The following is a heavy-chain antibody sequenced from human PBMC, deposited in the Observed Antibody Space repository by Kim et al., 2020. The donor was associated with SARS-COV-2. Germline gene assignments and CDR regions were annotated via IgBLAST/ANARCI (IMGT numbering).Heavy chain of an antibody. Sequence: SVKVSCKASGFTFTSSAEQWVRQARGQRLEWIGWIVVGSGNTNYAQKFQERVTITRDMSTSTAYMELSSLRSEDTAVYYCAADSSGYYDAFDIWGQGTMVTVSS. CDR1: GFTFTSSA. D-gene: IGHD3-22*01. V-gene: IGHV1-58*01. J-gene: IGHJ3*02. CDR3: AADSSGYYDAFDI. CDR2: IVVGSGNT.